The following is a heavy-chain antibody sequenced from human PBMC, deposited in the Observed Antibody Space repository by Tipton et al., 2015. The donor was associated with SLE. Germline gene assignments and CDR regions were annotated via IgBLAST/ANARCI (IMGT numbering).Heavy chain of an antibody. D-gene: IGHD6-13*01. CDR2: IYFSGST. V-gene: IGHV4-59*01. CDR1: GGSINNYY. J-gene: IGHJ6*03. Sequence: TLSLTCAVSGGSINNYYWSWIRQPPGKGLEWIGYIYFSGSTNYNPSLRSRVTMSVDSSNSQFSLKLSSVTAADTAVYYCARDGGAAAENYNYHMDVWGIGTAVTVSS. CDR3: ARDGGAAAENYNYHMDV.